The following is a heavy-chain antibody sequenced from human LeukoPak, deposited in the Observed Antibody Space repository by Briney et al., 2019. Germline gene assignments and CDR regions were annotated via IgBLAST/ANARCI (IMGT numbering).Heavy chain of an antibody. CDR1: GGSFSGYY. V-gene: IGHV4-34*01. CDR2: INHSGST. CDR3: AKRRMVRGVITFDY. J-gene: IGHJ4*02. D-gene: IGHD3-10*01. Sequence: SETLSLTCAVYGGSFSGYYWSWSRQPPGKGLEWIGEINHSGSTNYNPSLKSRVTISVDTSKNQFSLKLSSVTAADTAVYYCAKRRMVRGVITFDYWGQGTLVTVSS.